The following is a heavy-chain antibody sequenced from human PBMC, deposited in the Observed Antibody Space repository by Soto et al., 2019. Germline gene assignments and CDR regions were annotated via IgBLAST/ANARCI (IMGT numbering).Heavy chain of an antibody. D-gene: IGHD3-16*01. V-gene: IGHV3-66*01. J-gene: IGHJ4*02. CDR3: ARDPWAADY. CDR2: IYSGGST. Sequence: EVQLVESGGGLVQPGGSLRLSCAASGFTVSTKYMSWVRQAQGKGLEGVSVIYSGGSTFYADSVRGRFTISRDNSKNTVNLQMNSLRAEDTAVYYFARDPWAADYWGQGTLVTVSS. CDR1: GFTVSTKY.